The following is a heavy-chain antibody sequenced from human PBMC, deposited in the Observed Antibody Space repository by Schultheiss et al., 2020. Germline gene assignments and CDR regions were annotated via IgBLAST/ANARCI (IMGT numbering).Heavy chain of an antibody. V-gene: IGHV3-9*01. CDR1: GFTFSSYA. J-gene: IGHJ6*02. CDR2: ISWNSGSI. D-gene: IGHD2-2*01. CDR3: AKDSSTRRSYYYGMDV. Sequence: GGSLRLSCAASGFTFSSYAMHWVRQAPGKGLEWVSGISWNSGSIGYADSVKGRFTISRDNAKNSLYLQMNSLRAEDTALYYCAKDSSTRRSYYYGMDVWGQGTTVTVSS.